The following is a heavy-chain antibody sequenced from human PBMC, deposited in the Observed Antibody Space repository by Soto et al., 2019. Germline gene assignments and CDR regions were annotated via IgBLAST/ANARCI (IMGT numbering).Heavy chain of an antibody. J-gene: IGHJ4*02. CDR3: ARGSGSYYTSYFDY. CDR1: GGSFSGYY. Sequence: SETLSLTCAVYGGSFSGYYWSWIRQPPGKGLEWIGEINHSGSTNYNPSLKSRVTISVDTSKNQFSLKLSSVTAADTAVYYCARGSGSYYTSYFDYWGQGTLVTAPQ. D-gene: IGHD1-26*01. V-gene: IGHV4-34*01. CDR2: INHSGST.